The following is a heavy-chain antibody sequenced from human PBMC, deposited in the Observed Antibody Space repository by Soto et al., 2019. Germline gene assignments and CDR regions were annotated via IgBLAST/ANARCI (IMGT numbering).Heavy chain of an antibody. V-gene: IGHV1-3*01. CDR3: AREFHSLSLTWREFFQP. J-gene: IGHJ1*01. CDR1: GYSFTSYA. CDR2: INAGNGNT. D-gene: IGHD2-21*01. Sequence: ASVKVSCKASGYSFTSYAFHWLRQAPGQRLEWMGWINAGNGNTKCSQKFQDRVTLTRDTSASTAYMEMSSLTSEDTAVYYCAREFHSLSLTWREFFQPWGQGTLVTVS.